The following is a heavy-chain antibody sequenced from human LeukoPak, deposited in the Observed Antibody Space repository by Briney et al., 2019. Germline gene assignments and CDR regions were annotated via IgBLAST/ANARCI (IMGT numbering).Heavy chain of an antibody. CDR2: INPNDGDT. CDR3: ARANFLYCSSSTCLFDY. J-gene: IGHJ4*02. D-gene: IGHD2-2*01. Sequence: ASVKVSCKASGHTFTDYYMHWVRQAPGQGFEWMGWINPNDGDTNYAQKFQGRVTMTRDTSISTAHMEVSRLRSDGTAVYYCARANFLYCSSSTCLFDYWGQGTLVTVSS. CDR1: GHTFTDYY. V-gene: IGHV1-2*02.